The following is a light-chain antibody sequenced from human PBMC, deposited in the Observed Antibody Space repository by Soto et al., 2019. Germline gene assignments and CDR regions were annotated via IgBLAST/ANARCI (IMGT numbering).Light chain of an antibody. V-gene: IGKV1-39*01. CDR1: QSVSSY. CDR3: QQSYSTPPFT. J-gene: IGKJ3*01. CDR2: EAS. Sequence: DIQMTQSPSPLSASVGDRVDITCRTSQSVSSYLNWYQAKPGKAPKLLIYEASSLESGVPSRFSGSGSGTDFTLTIGSLQPEDSATYYCQQSYSTPPFTFGPGTRVDI.